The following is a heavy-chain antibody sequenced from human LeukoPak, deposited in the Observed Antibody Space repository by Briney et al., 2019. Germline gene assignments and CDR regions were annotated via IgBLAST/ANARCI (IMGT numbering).Heavy chain of an antibody. V-gene: IGHV1-3*01. Sequence: ASVKVSCKASGYTFTSYAMHWVRQAPGQRLEWMGWINAGNGNTKYSQKFQGRVTITRDTSASTAYMELSSLRSEDTAVYYCARSSSGWRTDFDYWGQGPLVTVSS. CDR2: INAGNGNT. J-gene: IGHJ4*02. CDR3: ARSSSGWRTDFDY. CDR1: GYTFTSYA. D-gene: IGHD6-19*01.